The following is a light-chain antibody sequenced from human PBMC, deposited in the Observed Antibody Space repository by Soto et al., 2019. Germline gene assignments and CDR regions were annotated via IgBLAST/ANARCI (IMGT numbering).Light chain of an antibody. CDR3: QQFNNWPHT. V-gene: IGKV3-15*01. J-gene: IGKJ5*01. Sequence: EIVLTQSPATLSVSPGERAALSCRASQSVNQKLGWYQHKHGQGHRIVIYVEYYRATGIQARFSGSGSGTEYTLTISNMQAEDFAVYYCQQFNNWPHTFGQGTRVEI. CDR1: QSVNQK. CDR2: VEY.